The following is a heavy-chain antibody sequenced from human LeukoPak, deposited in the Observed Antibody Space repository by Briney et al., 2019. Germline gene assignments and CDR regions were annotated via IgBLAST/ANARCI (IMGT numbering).Heavy chain of an antibody. J-gene: IGHJ4*02. CDR1: GVSISSSNNF. V-gene: IGHV4-39*01. CDR3: ARHEEEDGYNAKTFDF. CDR2: MHYRGTT. Sequence: PSETLSLTCTVSGVSISSSNNFWGWIRQPPGKGLEWIGSMHYRGTTYHIPSLKSRVTISVDTSKNQFSLKLSSVTAADTAVSYCARHEEEDGYNAKTFDFWGQGTLVTVSS. D-gene: IGHD5-24*01.